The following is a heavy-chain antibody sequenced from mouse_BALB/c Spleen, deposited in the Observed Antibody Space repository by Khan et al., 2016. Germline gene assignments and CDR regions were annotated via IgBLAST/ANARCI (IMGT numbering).Heavy chain of an antibody. CDR3: AGGYYGTSHFDY. V-gene: IGHV14-3*02. J-gene: IGHJ2*02. Sequence: VQLQQSGAELVKPGASVKLSCTASGFNIKDTYMHWVKQRPEQGLEWIGRIDPANGNTKYDPKFQGKATITADTSSNPAFLQLSSLTSEDTAVYYGAGGYYGTSHFDYWGQGTSLTVSS. D-gene: IGHD1-1*01. CDR2: IDPANGNT. CDR1: GFNIKDTY.